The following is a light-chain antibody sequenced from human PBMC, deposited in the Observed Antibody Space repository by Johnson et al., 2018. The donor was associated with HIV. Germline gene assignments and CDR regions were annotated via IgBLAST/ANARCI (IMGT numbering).Light chain of an antibody. CDR1: NSNIGNNY. CDR3: GTWDSSLNAYV. Sequence: QSVLTQSPSVSAAPGQKVTISCSGSNSNIGNNYVSWYQQLPETAPKLLIYDNNKRPSGIPDRFSGSKSGTSATLGITGLQTGDEADYYCGTWDSSLNAYVFGAATKVAVL. V-gene: IGLV1-51*01. CDR2: DNN. J-gene: IGLJ1*01.